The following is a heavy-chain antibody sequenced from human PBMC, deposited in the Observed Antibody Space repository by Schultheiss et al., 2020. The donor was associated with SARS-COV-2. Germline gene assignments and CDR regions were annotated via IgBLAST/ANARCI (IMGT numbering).Heavy chain of an antibody. CDR1: GGSISSGTYY. Sequence: SETLSLTCTVSGGSISSGTYYWSWIRQSPGQELEWVGYIHYSGSTKYNPSLKSLVTISVDTSKIQLSLKLTSVNSADTAIYFCAKDGDNHHYIDYWGQGTLVTVSS. V-gene: IGHV4-61*01. CDR3: AKDGDNHHYIDY. CDR2: IHYSGST. J-gene: IGHJ4*02. D-gene: IGHD4-17*01.